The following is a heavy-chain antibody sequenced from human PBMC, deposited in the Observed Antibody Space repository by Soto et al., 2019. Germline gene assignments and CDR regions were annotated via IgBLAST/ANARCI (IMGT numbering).Heavy chain of an antibody. V-gene: IGHV1-69*13. J-gene: IGHJ6*02. CDR3: ARREPGDFWSGYSIVPYYGMDV. Sequence: SVKVSCKASGGTFSSYAISWVRQAPGQGLEWMGGIIPIFGTANYAQKFQGRVTITADESTNTAYMELSSLRSEDTAVYYCARREPGDFWSGYSIVPYYGMDVWGQGTTVTVSS. CDR2: IIPIFGTA. D-gene: IGHD3-3*01. CDR1: GGTFSSYA.